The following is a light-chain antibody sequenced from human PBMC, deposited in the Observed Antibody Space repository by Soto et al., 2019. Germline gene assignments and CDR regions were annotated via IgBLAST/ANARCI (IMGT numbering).Light chain of an antibody. V-gene: IGKV1-39*01. CDR2: AGS. CDR3: QQTYSSPVT. Sequence: DIQMTQSPSSLSASVGDRVTITCRASQSISSYLNWYQQKPGKAPKLLIYAGSSFESGVPSRFSGRGSGADFTLTISSLQPEDFATYYWQQTYSSPVTFGQGTKLEIK. J-gene: IGKJ2*01. CDR1: QSISSY.